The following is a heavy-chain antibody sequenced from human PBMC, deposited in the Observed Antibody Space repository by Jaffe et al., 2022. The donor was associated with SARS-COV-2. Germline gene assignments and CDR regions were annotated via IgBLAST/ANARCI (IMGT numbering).Heavy chain of an antibody. J-gene: IGHJ4*02. V-gene: IGHV4-34*01. D-gene: IGHD6-13*01. Sequence: QVQLQQWGAGLLKPSETLSLTCAVYGGSFSGYYWSWIRQPPGKGLEWIGEINHSGSTNYNPSLKSRVTISVDTSKNQFSLKLSSVTAADTAVYYCARRLRLQQLVLGSYDYWGQGTLVTVSS. CDR1: GGSFSGYY. CDR3: ARRLRLQQLVLGSYDY. CDR2: INHSGST.